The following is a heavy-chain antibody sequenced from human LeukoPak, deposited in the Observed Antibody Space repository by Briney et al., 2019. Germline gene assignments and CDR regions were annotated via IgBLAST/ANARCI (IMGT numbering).Heavy chain of an antibody. CDR2: ISSSSSTI. J-gene: IGHJ4*02. CDR1: GFTFSSYS. CDR3: ARDQNRAVARSLDY. D-gene: IGHD6-19*01. Sequence: PGGSLRLSCAASGFTFSSYSMNWVRQAPGKGLEWVSYISSSSSTIYYADSVKGRFTISRDNAKNSLYLQMNSLRAEDTAVYYCARDQNRAVARSLDYWGQGTLVTVSS. V-gene: IGHV3-48*01.